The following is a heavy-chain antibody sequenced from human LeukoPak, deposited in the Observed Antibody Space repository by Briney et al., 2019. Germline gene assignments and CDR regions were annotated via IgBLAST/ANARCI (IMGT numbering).Heavy chain of an antibody. CDR1: GFTFSSYA. CDR3: AKDGGYGSGSYYPDY. Sequence: PGGSLRLSCAASGFTFSSYAMNWVRQALGKGLEWVSSISGGAGGAAYADSVKGRFTMSRDNSKNTLYLQMNSLRAEDTAVYYCAKDGGYGSGSYYPDYWGQGTLVTVSS. V-gene: IGHV3-23*01. CDR2: ISGGAGGA. J-gene: IGHJ4*02. D-gene: IGHD3-10*01.